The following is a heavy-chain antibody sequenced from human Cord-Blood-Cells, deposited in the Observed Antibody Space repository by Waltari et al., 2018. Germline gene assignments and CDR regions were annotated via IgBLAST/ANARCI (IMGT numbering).Heavy chain of an antibody. D-gene: IGHD3-16*01. CDR2: VEPEEGET. V-gene: IGHV1-24*01. CDR3: AKGTGGGWNWFDP. CDR1: GYTLTELS. J-gene: IGHJ5*02. Sequence: QVQLVPSGAEVKKPGASVKVSCKVSGYTLTELSMHWVGQYPGKGLEWRGGVEPEEGETIYAQKFQGRVTMTEDTSTDTAYMELSSLSSAETAVYYCAKGTGGGWNWFDPWGQGTLVTVSS.